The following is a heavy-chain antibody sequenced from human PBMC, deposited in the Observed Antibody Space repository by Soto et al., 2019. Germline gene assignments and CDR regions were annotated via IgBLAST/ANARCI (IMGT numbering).Heavy chain of an antibody. CDR3: ARGSKRAQYNWFAP. D-gene: IGHD2-2*01. CDR2: IYYSGST. J-gene: IGHJ5*02. CDR1: GGSISSYY. Sequence: QVQLQESGPGLVKPSETLSLTCTVSGGSISSYYWSWIRQPPGKGLEWIGYIYYSGSTNYNPSLKSLVTISVDTSKNQFSLKLSSVTAADTAVYYCARGSKRAQYNWFAPWGQGTLVTVSS. V-gene: IGHV4-59*01.